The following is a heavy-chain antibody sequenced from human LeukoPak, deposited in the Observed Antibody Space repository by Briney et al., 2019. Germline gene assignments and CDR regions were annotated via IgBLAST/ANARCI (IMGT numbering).Heavy chain of an antibody. CDR2: ISYDGSNK. D-gene: IGHD3-22*01. V-gene: IGHV3-30*01. Sequence: GSLRLSCAASGFTFSSYAMHWVRQAPGKGLEWVAVISYDGSNKYYADSVKGRFTISRDNSKNTLYLQMNSLRAEDTAVYYCARDLGVVVQSGLFDYWGQGTLVTVSS. CDR1: GFTFSSYA. CDR3: ARDLGVVVQSGLFDY. J-gene: IGHJ4*02.